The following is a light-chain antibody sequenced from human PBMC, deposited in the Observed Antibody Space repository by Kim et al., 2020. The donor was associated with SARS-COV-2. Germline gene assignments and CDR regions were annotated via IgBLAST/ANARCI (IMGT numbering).Light chain of an antibody. CDR1: SNDIVGYNS. CDR3: CSYAGSYTLV. J-gene: IGLJ3*02. Sequence: GQSVTIPCTGTSNDIVGYNSVSCFKQHPGKALKLMIYDVRQRPSGVPDRFSGSKSGNTASLTISGLQAEDEADYYCCSYAGSYTLVFGGGTQLTVL. V-gene: IGLV2-11*01. CDR2: DVR.